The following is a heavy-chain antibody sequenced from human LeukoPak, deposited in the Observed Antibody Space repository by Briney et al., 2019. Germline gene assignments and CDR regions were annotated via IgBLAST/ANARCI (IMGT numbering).Heavy chain of an antibody. CDR1: GYTFTGYY. V-gene: IGHV1-2*06. Sequence: ASVKVSCKASGYTFTGYYMHWVRQAPGQGLEWMGRINPNSGGTNYAQKFQGRVTMTRDTSISTACMELSRLRSDDTAVYYCAREMRTAMVKWWFDPWGQGTLVTVSS. CDR2: INPNSGGT. D-gene: IGHD5-18*01. CDR3: AREMRTAMVKWWFDP. J-gene: IGHJ5*02.